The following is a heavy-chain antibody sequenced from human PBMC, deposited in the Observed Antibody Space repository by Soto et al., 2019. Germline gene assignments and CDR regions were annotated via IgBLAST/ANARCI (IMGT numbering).Heavy chain of an antibody. J-gene: IGHJ3*02. Sequence: SETLSLTCTVSGGSISSDSFFWGWVRQPPGKGLEWIGSNFYSGTMFYNPSLKSRVAISVDTPKNRFYLKVTSVAAADTAVYFCARGVMGAAAFEIWGQGTMVTVSS. CDR3: ARGVMGAAAFEI. CDR1: GGSISSDSFF. D-gene: IGHD3-16*01. CDR2: NFYSGTM. V-gene: IGHV4-39*01.